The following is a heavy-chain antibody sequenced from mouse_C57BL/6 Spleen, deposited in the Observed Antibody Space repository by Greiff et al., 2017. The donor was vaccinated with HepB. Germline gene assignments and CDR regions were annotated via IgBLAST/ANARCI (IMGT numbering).Heavy chain of an antibody. CDR2: ISGGGGNT. CDR3: ARPLDSSGSWFAY. V-gene: IGHV5-9*01. J-gene: IGHJ3*01. CDR1: GFTFSSYT. D-gene: IGHD3-2*02. Sequence: DVMLVESGGGLVKPGGSLKLSCAASGFTFSSYTMSWVRQTPEKRLEWVATISGGGGNTYYPDSVKGRFTISRDNAKNTLYLQMSSLRSEDTALYYCARPLDSSGSWFAYWGQGTLVTVSA.